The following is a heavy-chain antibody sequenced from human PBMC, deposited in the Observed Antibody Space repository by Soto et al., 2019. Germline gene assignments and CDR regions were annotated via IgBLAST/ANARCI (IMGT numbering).Heavy chain of an antibody. CDR2: ISYDGSNK. J-gene: IGHJ4*02. Sequence: GGSLRLSCAASGFTFSSYGMFWVRQAPGRGLEWVAFISYDGSNKCSDSVKGRFTISRDNSKNTLYLQMDSLRAEDTAVYYCAKGSYSGRYSDFDCWGQGTLVTVSS. CDR1: GFTFSSYG. CDR3: AKGSYSGRYSDFDC. V-gene: IGHV3-30*18. D-gene: IGHD1-26*01.